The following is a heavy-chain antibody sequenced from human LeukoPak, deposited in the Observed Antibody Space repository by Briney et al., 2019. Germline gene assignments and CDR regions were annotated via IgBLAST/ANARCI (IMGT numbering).Heavy chain of an antibody. CDR1: GFTFSSYG. V-gene: IGHV3-30*02. Sequence: PGGSLRLSCAASGFTFSSYGMHWVRQAPGKGLEWVAFIRYDGSNKYYAGSVKGRFTISRDSSKNTLYLQMNSLRADDTAVYYCAKIMAQYCSGGSCNEIDYWGQGTLVTVSS. CDR3: AKIMAQYCSGGSCNEIDY. D-gene: IGHD2-15*01. CDR2: IRYDGSNK. J-gene: IGHJ4*02.